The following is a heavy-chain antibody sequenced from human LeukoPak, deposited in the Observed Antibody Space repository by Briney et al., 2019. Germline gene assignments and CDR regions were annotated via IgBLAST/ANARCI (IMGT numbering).Heavy chain of an antibody. Sequence: ASVKVSCKASGYTFSSHDINWVRQAPGQGLEWMGWINPNSGGTNYAQKFQGRVTMTRDTSISTAYMELSRLRSDDTAVYYCARYDYDSPFDYWGQGTLVTVSS. CDR1: GYTFSSHD. CDR3: ARYDYDSPFDY. CDR2: INPNSGGT. V-gene: IGHV1-2*02. D-gene: IGHD3-22*01. J-gene: IGHJ4*02.